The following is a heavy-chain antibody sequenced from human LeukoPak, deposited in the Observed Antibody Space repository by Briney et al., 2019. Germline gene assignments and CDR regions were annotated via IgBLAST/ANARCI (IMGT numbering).Heavy chain of an antibody. CDR2: VYTSGST. V-gene: IGHV4-61*02. J-gene: IGHJ4*02. D-gene: IGHD6-13*01. Sequence: PSQTLSLTCNVSGGSISSGGYYWSWIRQPAGKGLEWIGRVYTSGSTNYNPSLKSRVTISVDTSKNQFSLKLSSVTAADTAVYYCARILGSSWYRPFDYWGQGTLVTVSS. CDR1: GGSISSGGYY. CDR3: ARILGSSWYRPFDY.